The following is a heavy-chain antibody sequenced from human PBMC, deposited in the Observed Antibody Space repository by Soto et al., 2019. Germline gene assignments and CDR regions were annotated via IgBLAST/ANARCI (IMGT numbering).Heavy chain of an antibody. CDR1: GGSVSSSNW. CDR2: IYHSGST. D-gene: IGHD3-9*01. J-gene: IGHJ5*02. Sequence: QVQLQESGPGLVKPSGTLSLTCAVSGGSVSSSNWWSWVRQPPGKGLEWIGEIYHSGSTNYNPSLKSRVTVSLDQSTNQFSLKLSSVTAADTAVYYCAARFDAQKTIPWGQGALVTVSS. CDR3: AARFDAQKTIP. V-gene: IGHV4-4*02.